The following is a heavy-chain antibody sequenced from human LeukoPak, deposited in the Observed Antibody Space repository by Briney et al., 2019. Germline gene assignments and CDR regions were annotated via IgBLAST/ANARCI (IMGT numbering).Heavy chain of an antibody. V-gene: IGHV3-20*04. CDR2: INWSGGST. Sequence: GGSLRLSCAASGFTFDDYGMSRVRQAPGKGLEWVSGINWSGGSTVYADSVKGRFTISRDNAKNSLYLQMNSLRAEDTALYYCARRKGYCSGGSCYYYYYYMDVWGKGTTVTVSS. J-gene: IGHJ6*03. D-gene: IGHD2-15*01. CDR1: GFTFDDYG. CDR3: ARRKGYCSGGSCYYYYYYMDV.